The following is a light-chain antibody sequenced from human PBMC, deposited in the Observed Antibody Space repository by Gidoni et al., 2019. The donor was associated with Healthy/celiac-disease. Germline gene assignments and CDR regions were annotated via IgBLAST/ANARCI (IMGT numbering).Light chain of an antibody. CDR1: KLGDKY. J-gene: IGLJ2*01. CDR3: QAWDSSTEV. CDR2: QDS. V-gene: IGLV3-1*01. Sequence: SYELTQPPSVSVSPGQTASITCSGDKLGDKYACWYQQKPGQSPVLVIYQDSKRPSGITGRFSGSNSGNTATLTISGTQAMDEADYYCQAWDSSTEVFGGVTKLPVL.